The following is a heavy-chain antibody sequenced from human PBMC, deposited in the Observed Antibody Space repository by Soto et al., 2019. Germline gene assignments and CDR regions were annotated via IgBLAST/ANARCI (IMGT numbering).Heavy chain of an antibody. CDR1: GGSISSYY. Sequence: PSETLSLTCTVSGGSISSYYWTWIRQPPGKGLEWIASFYYTGSADYNPSLKSRITGSVASSRTQFSLRLRSVTAADSAVYYCARAILRGPREYYFGMDVWGQGAKVTVSS. CDR2: FYYTGSA. D-gene: IGHD3-16*01. J-gene: IGHJ6*02. CDR3: ARAILRGPREYYFGMDV. V-gene: IGHV4-59*01.